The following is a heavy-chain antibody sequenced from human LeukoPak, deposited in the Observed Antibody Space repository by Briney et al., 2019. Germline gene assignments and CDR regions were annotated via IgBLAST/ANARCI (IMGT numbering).Heavy chain of an antibody. CDR1: GFTFSSYG. CDR2: IKSKTDGCTT. Sequence: GGSLRLSCAASGFTFSSYGIHWLRQAPGKGREGGGRIKSKTDGCTTDYAAPVKGRFTISRDDSKNTLYLQMNSLKTEDTAVYYCTTDAVSPYYYGSGSYPYYFDYWGQGTLVTVSS. V-gene: IGHV3-15*01. D-gene: IGHD3-10*01. J-gene: IGHJ4*02. CDR3: TTDAVSPYYYGSGSYPYYFDY.